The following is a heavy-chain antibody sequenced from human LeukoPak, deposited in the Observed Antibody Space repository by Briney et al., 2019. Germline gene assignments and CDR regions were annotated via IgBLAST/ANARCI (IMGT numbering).Heavy chain of an antibody. CDR2: IYSGGST. Sequence: GGSLRLSCAASGFSVSSIYMNWVRQAPGKGLEWVSIIYSGGSTYYADSVKGRFTISRDNSLNTLYLQMNSLRAEDTAVYYCARLSIWGQGTMVTVSS. CDR3: ARLSI. V-gene: IGHV3-66*01. J-gene: IGHJ3*02. CDR1: GFSVSSIY.